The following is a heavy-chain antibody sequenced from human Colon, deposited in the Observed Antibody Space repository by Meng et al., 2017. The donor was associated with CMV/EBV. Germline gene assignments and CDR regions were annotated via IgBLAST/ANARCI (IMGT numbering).Heavy chain of an antibody. D-gene: IGHD1-26*01. V-gene: IGHV4-59*01. CDR2: IYHSGTT. Sequence: SETLSLTCTVSGDSITSSFWSWIRQPPGKGLEWIGYIYHSGTTNYNPSLKSRVSMSLDTSQNHFSLRLTSVTAADTAVYYCARGVGGSRKMKYWGQGTTVTVSS. CDR1: GDSITSSF. CDR3: ARGVGGSRKMKY. J-gene: IGHJ6*02.